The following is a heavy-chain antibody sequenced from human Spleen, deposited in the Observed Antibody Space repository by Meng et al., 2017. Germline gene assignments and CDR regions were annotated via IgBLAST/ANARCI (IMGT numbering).Heavy chain of an antibody. D-gene: IGHD3-10*01. V-gene: IGHV4-4*07. Sequence: SETLSLTCTVSGDSTSRYYWSWIRQPVGRGLEWIGRIYTSGSSNYNPSFTSRVSMSVDTSQNQFSLGLRSMTAADTAVYYCAREGVPGTSNTLLRGPLSRMNWFDSWGQGILVTVSS. CDR2: IYTSGSS. CDR3: AREGVPGTSNTLLRGPLSRMNWFDS. CDR1: GDSTSRYY. J-gene: IGHJ5*01.